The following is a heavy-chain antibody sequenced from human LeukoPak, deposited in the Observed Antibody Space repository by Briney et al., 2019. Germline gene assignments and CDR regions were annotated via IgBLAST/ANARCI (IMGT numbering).Heavy chain of an antibody. V-gene: IGHV1-8*01. CDR1: GYTFTSYD. CDR2: MNPNSGNT. J-gene: IGHJ5*02. CDR3: ARAHYDILTGYLIDSNWFDP. D-gene: IGHD3-9*01. Sequence: ASVKVSCKASGYTFTSYDINWVRRATGQGLEWMGWMNPNSGNTGYAQRFQGRVTMTRNTSISTAYMELSSLRSEDTAVYYCARAHYDILTGYLIDSNWFDPWGQGTLVTVSS.